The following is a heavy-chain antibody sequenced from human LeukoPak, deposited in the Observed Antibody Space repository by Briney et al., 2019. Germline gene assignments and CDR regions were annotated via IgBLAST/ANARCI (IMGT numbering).Heavy chain of an antibody. Sequence: ASVTVSCKASGYTFTGYYMHWVRQAPGQGLEWMGWINPNSGGTNYAQKFQGRVTMTRDTSISTAYMELSRLRSDDTAVYYCARLVYQLLYAYDYWGQGTLVTVSS. V-gene: IGHV1-2*02. CDR3: ARLVYQLLYAYDY. J-gene: IGHJ4*02. D-gene: IGHD2-2*02. CDR1: GYTFTGYY. CDR2: INPNSGGT.